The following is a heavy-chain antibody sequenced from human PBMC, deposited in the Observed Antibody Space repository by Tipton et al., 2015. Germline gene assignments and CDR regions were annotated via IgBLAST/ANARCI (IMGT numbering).Heavy chain of an antibody. CDR1: GGSISNSNYY. CDR3: ARHTVTTEFDVFDI. D-gene: IGHD4-17*01. V-gene: IGHV4-39*01. J-gene: IGHJ3*02. Sequence: TLSLTCTVSGGSISNSNYYWGWIRQPPGKGLEWIGSLYFSGSTYYNPSLKSRITISIDRFKNQFSLRLSSVTAADTAVYYCARHTVTTEFDVFDIWGQGTRVTVSS. CDR2: LYFSGST.